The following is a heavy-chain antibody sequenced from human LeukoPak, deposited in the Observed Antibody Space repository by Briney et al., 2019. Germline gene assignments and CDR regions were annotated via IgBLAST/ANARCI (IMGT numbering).Heavy chain of an antibody. V-gene: IGHV3-21*01. Sequence: GGSLRLSCAASGFTFSSYSMNWVRQAPGEGLEWVSSISSSSSYIYYADSVKGRLTISRDNAKNSLYLQMNSLRAEDTAVYYCARDQEQPDNAFDIWGQGTMVTVSS. CDR2: ISSSSSYI. CDR1: GFTFSSYS. J-gene: IGHJ3*02. D-gene: IGHD6-13*01. CDR3: ARDQEQPDNAFDI.